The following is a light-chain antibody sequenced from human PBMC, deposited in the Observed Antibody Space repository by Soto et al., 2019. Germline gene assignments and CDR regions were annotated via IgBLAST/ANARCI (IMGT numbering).Light chain of an antibody. V-gene: IGKV1-39*01. CDR1: QTISAS. CDR2: GAS. CDR3: QQGFSPVLT. Sequence: DIQMTQSPSSLSVSVWDRVTITCRASQTISASLNWFQQKAGKSPQLLIHGASNLQTGVPSRFSGSGSGTDFTLTITDLQTEDSATYFCQQGFSPVLTFGGGTKVDI. J-gene: IGKJ4*01.